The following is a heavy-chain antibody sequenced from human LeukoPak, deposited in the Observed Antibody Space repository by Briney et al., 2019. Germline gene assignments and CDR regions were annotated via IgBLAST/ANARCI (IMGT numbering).Heavy chain of an antibody. Sequence: SETLSLTCTVSGGSISSYYWSWIRQPPGKGLEWIGYIYYSGSTNYNSSLKSRVTISVDTSKNQFSLKLSSVTAADTAVYYCARGGSGSYHPLGYWGQGTLVTVSS. CDR2: IYYSGST. CDR1: GGSISSYY. V-gene: IGHV4-59*01. J-gene: IGHJ4*02. CDR3: ARGGSGSYHPLGY. D-gene: IGHD3-10*01.